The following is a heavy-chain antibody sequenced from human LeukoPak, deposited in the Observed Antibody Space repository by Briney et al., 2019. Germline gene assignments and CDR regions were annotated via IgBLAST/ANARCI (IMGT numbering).Heavy chain of an antibody. J-gene: IGHJ6*02. CDR1: GGSFSGYY. CDR2: INQSGST. D-gene: IGHD3-10*01. Sequence: PSETLSLTCAVYGGSFSGYYWSWIRQPPGKGLEWIGEINQSGSTNYNPSLKSRVTISVDTSKNQFSLKLSSVTAADTAVYYCARGTRGYYYYGMDVWGQGTTVTVSS. CDR3: ARGTRGYYYYGMDV. V-gene: IGHV4-34*01.